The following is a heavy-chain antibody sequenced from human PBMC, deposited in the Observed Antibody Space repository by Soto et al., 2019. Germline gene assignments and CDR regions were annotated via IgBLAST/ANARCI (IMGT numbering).Heavy chain of an antibody. D-gene: IGHD4-17*01. CDR1: GGSISSGGYY. CDR3: ARDYGDYEESYYYYYMDV. CDR2: IYYSGST. J-gene: IGHJ6*03. V-gene: IGHV4-31*03. Sequence: PSETLSLTCTVSGGSISSGGYYWSWIRQHPGKGLEWIGYIYYSGSTYYNTSLKNRVTISVDTSKKQFSLKLSSVTAADTTVYYFARDYGDYEESYYYYYMDVWGKGTTVTVSS.